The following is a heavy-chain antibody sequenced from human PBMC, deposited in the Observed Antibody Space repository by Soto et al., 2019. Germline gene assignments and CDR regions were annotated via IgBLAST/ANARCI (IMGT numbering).Heavy chain of an antibody. CDR1: GFTFSDYY. V-gene: IGHV3-11*01. Sequence: PGGSLRLSCAAPGFTFSDYYMSWIRQAPGKGLEWVSYISSRSSTIFYADSVKGRFTISRDNVKNSLYLQMNSLRAEDTAVYYCASGNNGAFFVYWGQGILVTVSS. CDR3: ASGNNGAFFVY. J-gene: IGHJ4*02. D-gene: IGHD2-8*01. CDR2: ISSRSSTI.